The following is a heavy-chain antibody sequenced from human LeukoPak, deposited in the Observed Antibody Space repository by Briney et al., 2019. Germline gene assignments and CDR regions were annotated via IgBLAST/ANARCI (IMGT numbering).Heavy chain of an antibody. J-gene: IGHJ3*02. CDR1: GGSFSGYY. CDR3: ARARRDIVVVVAATDFGAFDI. D-gene: IGHD2-15*01. Sequence: SETLSLTCAVYGGSFSGYYWSWIRQPPGKGLEWIGEINHSGSTNYNPSLKSRVTISVDTSKNQFSLKLSSVTAADTAVYYCARARRDIVVVVAATDFGAFDIWGQGTMVTVSS. CDR2: INHSGST. V-gene: IGHV4-34*01.